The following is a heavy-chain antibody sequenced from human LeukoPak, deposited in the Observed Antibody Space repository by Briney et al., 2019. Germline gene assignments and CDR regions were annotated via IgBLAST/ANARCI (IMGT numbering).Heavy chain of an antibody. CDR2: ISWNSGSI. V-gene: IGHV3-9*01. D-gene: IGHD6-19*01. CDR3: AKDYSSGWYGYFDY. J-gene: IGHJ4*02. Sequence: GGSLRLSCAASGFTFDDYAMHWVRRAPGKGLEWVSGISWNSGSIGYADSVKGRFTISRDNAKNSLYQQMNSLRAEDTALYYCAKDYSSGWYGYFDYWGQGTLVTVSS. CDR1: GFTFDDYA.